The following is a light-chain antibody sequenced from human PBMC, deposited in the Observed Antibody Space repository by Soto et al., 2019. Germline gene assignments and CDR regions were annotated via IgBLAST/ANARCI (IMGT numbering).Light chain of an antibody. V-gene: IGKV1-5*03. J-gene: IGKJ1*01. Sequence: DIQMTQSPSTLSASVGDRVTITCRASQSISSWLAWYHQKPGQAPKLPIYKASTLQSGVPSRFSGSGSGTEFTLAISSLQPDDSATYYCQQYNDNWTFGQGTKVEIK. CDR3: QQYNDNWT. CDR1: QSISSW. CDR2: KAS.